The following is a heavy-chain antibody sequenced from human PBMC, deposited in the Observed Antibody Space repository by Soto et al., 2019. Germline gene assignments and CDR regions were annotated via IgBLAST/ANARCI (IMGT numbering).Heavy chain of an antibody. Sequence: GGSLRLSCAASGFTFSSYAMSWVRQAPGKGLEWVSAISGSGGSTYYADSVKGRFTISRDNSKNTLYLQMNSLRAEDTAVYYYAKDGAVRFLEWFHDYWGQGTLVTVSS. D-gene: IGHD3-3*01. CDR1: GFTFSSYA. CDR3: AKDGAVRFLEWFHDY. J-gene: IGHJ4*02. V-gene: IGHV3-23*01. CDR2: ISGSGGST.